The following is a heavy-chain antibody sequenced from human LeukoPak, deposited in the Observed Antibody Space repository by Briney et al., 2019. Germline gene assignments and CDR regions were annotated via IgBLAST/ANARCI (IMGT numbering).Heavy chain of an antibody. CDR3: ASYPATGAYFDY. CDR1: GFAFSSYE. V-gene: IGHV3-48*03. J-gene: IGHJ4*02. Sequence: GGSLRLSCAASGFAFSSYEMNWVRQAPGKGLEWVSYISSSGSTIYYADSVKGRFTISRDNSRNTLYLQMNSLRAEDTAVYYCASYPATGAYFDYWGQGTLVTVSS. D-gene: IGHD6-25*01. CDR2: ISSSGSTI.